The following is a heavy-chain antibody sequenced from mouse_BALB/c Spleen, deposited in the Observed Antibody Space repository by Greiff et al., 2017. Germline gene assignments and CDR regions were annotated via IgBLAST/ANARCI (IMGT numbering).Heavy chain of an antibody. J-gene: IGHJ2*01. CDR1: GFNIKDTY. D-gene: IGHD3-1*01. Sequence: EVQLQQSGAELVKPGASVKLSCTASGFNIKDTYMHWVKQRPEQGLEWIGRIDPANGNTKYDPKFQGKATITADTSSNTAYLQLSSLTSEDAAVYYCARGGKGLRGVDYWGQGTTLTVSS. V-gene: IGHV14-3*02. CDR2: IDPANGNT. CDR3: ARGGKGLRGVDY.